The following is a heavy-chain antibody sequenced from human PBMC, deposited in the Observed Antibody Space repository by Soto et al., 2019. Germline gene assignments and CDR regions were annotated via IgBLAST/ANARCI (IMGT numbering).Heavy chain of an antibody. CDR2: IDPSDSYT. D-gene: IGHD6-13*01. V-gene: IGHV5-10-1*01. CDR3: AIAATGRIMDY. CDR1: GYSFTSYW. J-gene: IGHJ4*02. Sequence: PRESLKISCKGSGYSFTSYWIGWVRQMPGKGLEWMGRIDPSDSYTNYSPSFQGHVTISADKSISTAYLQWSSLKASDTAMYYCAIAATGRIMDYWGQGTLVTVSS.